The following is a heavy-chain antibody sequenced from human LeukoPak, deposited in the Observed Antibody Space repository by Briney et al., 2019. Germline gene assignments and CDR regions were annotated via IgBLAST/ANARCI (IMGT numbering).Heavy chain of an antibody. D-gene: IGHD3-22*01. CDR2: IIPIFGTA. J-gene: IGHJ3*02. Sequence: SVKVSCKASGGTFSSYAISWVRQAPGQGLEWMGGIIPIFGTANYAQNFQGRVTITADESTSTAYMELSSLRSEDTAVYYCARDPRKYYDSSGYHIDAFDIWGQGTMVTVSS. CDR3: ARDPRKYYDSSGYHIDAFDI. CDR1: GGTFSSYA. V-gene: IGHV1-69*13.